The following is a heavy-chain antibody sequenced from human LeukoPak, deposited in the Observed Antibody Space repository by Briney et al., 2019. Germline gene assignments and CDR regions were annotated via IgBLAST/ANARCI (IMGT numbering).Heavy chain of an antibody. CDR1: GGSISSGGYY. CDR2: IYYSGST. D-gene: IGHD6-13*01. CDR3: GAAAGTWYFDL. V-gene: IGHV4-31*03. Sequence: SETLSLTCTVSGGSISSGGYYWSWIRQHPGKGLEWIGYIYYSGSTYYIPSLKSRVTISVDTSKNQFSLKLSSVTAADTAVYYCGAAAGTWYFDLWGRGTLVTVSS. J-gene: IGHJ2*01.